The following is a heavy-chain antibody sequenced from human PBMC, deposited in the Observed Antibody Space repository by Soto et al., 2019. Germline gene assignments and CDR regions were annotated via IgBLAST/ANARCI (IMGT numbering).Heavy chain of an antibody. CDR2: IDHNGIT. V-gene: IGHV4-4*02. J-gene: IGHJ6*02. Sequence: SETLSLTCAVSGDSISNSKWWTWVRQTPGRGLEWIGKIDHNGITNYNPSLESRVTILKDNSKNQLSLKLSSVTGADSAVYYCVRLNRDYYYYGMDVWGQGATVTVSS. CDR1: GDSISNSKW. CDR3: VRLNRDYYYYGMDV.